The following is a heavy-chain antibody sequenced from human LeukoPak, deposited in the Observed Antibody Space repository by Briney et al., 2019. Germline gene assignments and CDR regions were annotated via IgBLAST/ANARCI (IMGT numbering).Heavy chain of an antibody. D-gene: IGHD2-15*01. CDR1: GFTFSSYA. CDR2: ITDVGDI. J-gene: IGHJ4*02. V-gene: IGHV3-23*01. CDR3: TRDRGGSPTDVFDY. Sequence: GGSLRLSCAASGFTFSSYAMSWVRQAPGEGLEWVSTITDVGDIFYTYSVRGRFTISRDNSKNTVYMQMDGLRAEDTAVYYCTRDRGGSPTDVFDYWGQGTLVTVSS.